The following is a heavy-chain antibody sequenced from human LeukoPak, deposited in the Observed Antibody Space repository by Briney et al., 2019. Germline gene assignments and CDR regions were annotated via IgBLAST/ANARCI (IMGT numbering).Heavy chain of an antibody. CDR1: GFTFSTYW. CDR2: INRDGRST. Sequence: GGSLRLSCAASGFTFSTYWMHWVRQAPGKGLVWVSRINRDGRSTTYADSVKGRFTISRDNAKNSLYLQMNSLRAEDTAVYYCARGVTSVTTGFYFDYWGQGTLVTVSS. J-gene: IGHJ4*02. D-gene: IGHD4-17*01. V-gene: IGHV3-74*01. CDR3: ARGVTSVTTGFYFDY.